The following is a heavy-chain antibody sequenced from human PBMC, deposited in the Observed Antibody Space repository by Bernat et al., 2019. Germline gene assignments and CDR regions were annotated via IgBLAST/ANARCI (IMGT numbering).Heavy chain of an antibody. CDR3: ARRRTLTASGGSDY. V-gene: IGHV1-18*01. CDR2: ISTYSGNT. CDR1: GYTFTTYG. Sequence: QVQMVQSGAEVKKPGASVKVSCKASGYTFTTYGISWVRQAPGQGLEWMGWISTYSGNTNYAQKFQGRVTMITDTSTSTGYMELRSLRSDDTAVYYCARRRTLTASGGSDYWGQGTLVTVSS. J-gene: IGHJ4*02. D-gene: IGHD6-13*01.